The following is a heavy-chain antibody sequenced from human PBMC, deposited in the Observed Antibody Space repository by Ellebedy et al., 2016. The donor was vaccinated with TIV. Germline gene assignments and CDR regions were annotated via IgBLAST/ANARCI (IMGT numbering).Heavy chain of an antibody. CDR1: GGSISGYY. J-gene: IGHJ6*02. Sequence: SETLSLTXAVSGGSISGYYWSWIRQPPGKGLEWIGSIYSSGTANYNPSLKSRVTFSVDTSRNQFSLKLSSVTAADTAVYYCARDTMTVWGEGWYYGMDVWGQGTTVTVSS. CDR2: IYSSGTA. D-gene: IGHD3-22*01. CDR3: ARDTMTVWGEGWYYGMDV. V-gene: IGHV4-59*01.